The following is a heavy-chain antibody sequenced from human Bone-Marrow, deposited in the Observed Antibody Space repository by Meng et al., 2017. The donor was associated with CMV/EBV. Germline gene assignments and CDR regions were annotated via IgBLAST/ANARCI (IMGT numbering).Heavy chain of an antibody. CDR1: GFTFSSYA. D-gene: IGHD3-10*01. CDR2: ISYDGSNK. J-gene: IGHJ3*02. Sequence: GGSLRLSCAASGFTFSSYAMHWVRQAPGKGLEWVAVISYDGSNKYYADSVKGRFTISRDNSKNTLYLQMNSRRAEDTAVYYCASTGTMVRGVIFAFDIWGQGTMVTVSS. CDR3: ASTGTMVRGVIFAFDI. V-gene: IGHV3-30-3*01.